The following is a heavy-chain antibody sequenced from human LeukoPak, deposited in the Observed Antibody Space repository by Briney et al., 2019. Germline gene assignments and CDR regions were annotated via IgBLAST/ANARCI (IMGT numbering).Heavy chain of an antibody. CDR2: INPSGGST. D-gene: IGHD3-10*01. CDR3: ARGGGRKRITMVRGVSLGYYYMDV. CDR1: GYTFTGYY. J-gene: IGHJ6*03. Sequence: ASVKVSCKASGYTFTGYYMHWVRQAPGQGLEWMGIINPSGGSTSYAQKFQGRVTMTRDTSTSTVYMELSSLRSEDTAVYYCARGGGRKRITMVRGVSLGYYYMDVWGKGTTVTISS. V-gene: IGHV1-46*01.